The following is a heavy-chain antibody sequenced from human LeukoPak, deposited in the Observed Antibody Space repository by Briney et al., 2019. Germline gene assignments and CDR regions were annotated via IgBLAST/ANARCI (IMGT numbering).Heavy chain of an antibody. CDR2: INGRGDDT. Sequence: GGSLRLSCAAFSGFAMSWVRQAPGRGPEWVSAINGRGDDTYYPDSVKGRFTISRDNSNNTLYLQMNSLRAEDTAVYYCAKGHRSSSSFFDSWGQGILVTVSS. V-gene: IGHV3-23*01. J-gene: IGHJ4*02. CDR3: AKGHRSSSSFFDS. CDR1: SGFA. D-gene: IGHD6-19*01.